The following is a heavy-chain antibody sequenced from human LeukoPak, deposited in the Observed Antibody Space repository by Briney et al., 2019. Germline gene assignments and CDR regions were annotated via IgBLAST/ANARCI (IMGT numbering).Heavy chain of an antibody. CDR1: GFTFSSYG. J-gene: IGHJ4*02. D-gene: IGHD3-16*01. V-gene: IGHV3-33*01. CDR2: IWYDGSNK. Sequence: GGSLRLSCAASGFTFSSYGMHWVRQAPGKGLGWVAVIWYDGSNKYYADSVKGRFTISRGNSKNTLYLQMNSLRAEDTAMYYCARSPNGWYYVYWGQGTLVTVSS. CDR3: ARSPNGWYYVY.